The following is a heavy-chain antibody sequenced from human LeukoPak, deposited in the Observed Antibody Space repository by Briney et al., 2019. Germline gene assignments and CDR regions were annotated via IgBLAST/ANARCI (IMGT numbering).Heavy chain of an antibody. D-gene: IGHD5-12*01. CDR3: ARRNGQDIVATFRRRYYFDY. V-gene: IGHV4-34*01. Sequence: PSETLSLTCAVYGGSFSGYYWSWIRQPPGKGLEWIGEINHSGSTNYIPSLESRVTLSVDTSKNQFSLNLNSVTAADTAVYYCARRNGQDIVATFRRRYYFDYWGQGTLVTVSS. J-gene: IGHJ4*02. CDR1: GGSFSGYY. CDR2: INHSGST.